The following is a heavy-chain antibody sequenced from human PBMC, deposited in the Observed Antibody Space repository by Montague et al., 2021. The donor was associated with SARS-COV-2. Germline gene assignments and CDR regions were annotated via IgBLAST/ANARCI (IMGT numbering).Heavy chain of an antibody. V-gene: IGHV4-34*01. J-gene: IGHJ6*03. CDR1: GTSFSGYY. CDR3: ARLRDGVVPSPILGVGPYYSYYYMDV. D-gene: IGHD3-10*01. Sequence: SETLSLTRAVHGTSFSGYYWNWIRQPPGKGLEWIGEINHGGSTKYSPSLKSRLTISADTSKNQFSLKLTSVAAADTAAYYCARLRDGVVPSPILGVGPYYSYYYMDVWGRGTTVTVSS. CDR2: INHGGST.